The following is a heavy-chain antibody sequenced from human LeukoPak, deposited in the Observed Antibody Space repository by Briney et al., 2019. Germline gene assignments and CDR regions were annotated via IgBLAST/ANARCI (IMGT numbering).Heavy chain of an antibody. CDR2: IYHSGST. D-gene: IGHD1-26*01. Sequence: SETLSLTFAVSGGSISSGGYSWSWIRPPPGKGLEWIGYIYHSGSTYYNPSLKSRVTISVDRSKNQFSLKLSSVTAADTAVYYCARGVSGSYFDYWGQGTLVTVSS. CDR1: GGSISSGGYS. CDR3: ARGVSGSYFDY. J-gene: IGHJ4*02. V-gene: IGHV4-30-2*01.